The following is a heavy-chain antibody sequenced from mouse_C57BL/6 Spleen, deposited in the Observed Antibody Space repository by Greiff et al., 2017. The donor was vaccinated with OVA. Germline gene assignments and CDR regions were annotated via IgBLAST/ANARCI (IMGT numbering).Heavy chain of an antibody. CDR3: ARQIYGYDVDYAMDY. J-gene: IGHJ4*01. Sequence: VKLQESGAELARPGASVKMSCKASGYTFTSYTMHWVKQRPGQGLEWIGYINPSSGYTKYNQKFKDKATLTADKSSSTAYMQLSSLTSEDSAVYYCARQIYGYDVDYAMDYWGQGTSVTVSS. CDR1: GYTFTSYT. CDR2: INPSSGYT. V-gene: IGHV1-4*01. D-gene: IGHD2-2*01.